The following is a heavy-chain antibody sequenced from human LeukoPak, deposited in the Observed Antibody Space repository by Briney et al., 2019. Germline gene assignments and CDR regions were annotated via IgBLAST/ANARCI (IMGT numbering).Heavy chain of an antibody. Sequence: SETLSLTCTVSGGSISSSSYYWGWIRQPPGKGLEWIRSIYYSGSTYYNPSLKSRVTISVDTSKNQFSLKLSSVTAAATAVYYCARGVPLRAFDIWGQGTLVTVSS. CDR1: GGSISSSSYY. D-gene: IGHD3-16*01. CDR2: IYYSGST. J-gene: IGHJ3*02. V-gene: IGHV4-39*01. CDR3: ARGVPLRAFDI.